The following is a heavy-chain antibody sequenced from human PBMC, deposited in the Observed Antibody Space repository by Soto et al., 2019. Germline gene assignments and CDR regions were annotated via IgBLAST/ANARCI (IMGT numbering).Heavy chain of an antibody. CDR3: AREGYSSGWSASYYYYYGMDV. CDR1: GGTFSSYA. Sequence: SVKVSCKASGGTFSSYAISWVRQAPGQGLEWMGGIIPIFGTANYAQKFQGRVTITADKSTSTAYMGLSSLRSEDTAVYYCAREGYSSGWSASYYYYYGMDVWGQGTTVTVSS. D-gene: IGHD6-19*01. J-gene: IGHJ6*02. CDR2: IIPIFGTA. V-gene: IGHV1-69*06.